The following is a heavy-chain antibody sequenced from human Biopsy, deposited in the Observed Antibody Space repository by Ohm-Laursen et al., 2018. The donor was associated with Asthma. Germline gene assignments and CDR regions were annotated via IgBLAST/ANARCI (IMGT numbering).Heavy chain of an antibody. CDR1: GFAASRDH. D-gene: IGHD3-22*01. J-gene: IGHJ4*02. Sequence: RLSDTSSGFAASRDHMFFVRHPPRKGLDLVSVIYSGGTSHTADSVRGRFTISRDYSKNTLYLQMHSLRAEDTAVYYCARGDSSNWSHYYFDYWGQGTLVTVSS. CDR3: ARGDSSNWSHYYFDY. V-gene: IGHV3-53*01. CDR2: IYSGGTS.